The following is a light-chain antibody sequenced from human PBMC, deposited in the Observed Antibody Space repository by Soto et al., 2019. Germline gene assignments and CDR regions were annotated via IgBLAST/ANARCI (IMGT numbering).Light chain of an antibody. CDR3: QSYDSSLTVV. CDR1: SSNIGAGYV. CDR2: GNT. J-gene: IGLJ2*01. V-gene: IGLV1-40*01. Sequence: QSVLTQPPSVSGAPGQRVTISCTGSSSNIGAGYVVHWYQQFPGTTPKFLIYGNTNRPSGVPDRFSASKSGTSASLDITGLQAEDEAEYFCQSYDSSLTVVFGGGTKLTVL.